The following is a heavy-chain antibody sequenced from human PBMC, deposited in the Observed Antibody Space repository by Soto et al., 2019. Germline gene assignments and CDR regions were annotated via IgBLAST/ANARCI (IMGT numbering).Heavy chain of an antibody. D-gene: IGHD3-16*01. Sequence: QVQLQESGPGLVKPSETLSLTCTVSGGSISSYYWSWIRQPPGKGLEWMGYIYYSGSTNYNPSLKSRVTISVDTSKNQFSLKLSSVTAADTAVYYCARHSWDYYYYYMDVWGKGTTVTVSS. CDR2: IYYSGST. CDR3: ARHSWDYYYYYMDV. CDR1: GGSISSYY. J-gene: IGHJ6*03. V-gene: IGHV4-59*08.